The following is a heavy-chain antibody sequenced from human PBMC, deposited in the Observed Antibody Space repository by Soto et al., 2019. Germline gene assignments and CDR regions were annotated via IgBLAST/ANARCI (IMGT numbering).Heavy chain of an antibody. D-gene: IGHD4-4*01. CDR3: ASGGTTVNRRFDF. Sequence: QVQVVQSGAEVKKPGSSVRVSCKASGGTSSSYAITWMRQAPGQGLEWMGGIIPILDTTDDAQKFKGRVTCTADESTSTVYMDLSSLTSEDTAVYYCASGGTTVNRRFDFWGQGTLVTVSS. CDR1: GGTSSSYA. CDR2: IIPILDTT. J-gene: IGHJ4*02. V-gene: IGHV1-69*01.